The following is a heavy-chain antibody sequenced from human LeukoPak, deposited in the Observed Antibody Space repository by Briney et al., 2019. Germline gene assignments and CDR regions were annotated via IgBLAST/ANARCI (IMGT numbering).Heavy chain of an antibody. J-gene: IGHJ3*02. V-gene: IGHV3-23*01. Sequence: GGSLRLSCAASGFTFSSYAMTWVRQAPGKGLEWVSITYSDSSTNYADSVKGRFTISRDTSQNTLSLQMNSLRAEDTAVYYCVRKNRDFNAAFDIWGQGTVVTVSS. CDR2: ITYSDSST. CDR1: GFTFSSYA. D-gene: IGHD2-21*02. CDR3: VRKNRDFNAAFDI.